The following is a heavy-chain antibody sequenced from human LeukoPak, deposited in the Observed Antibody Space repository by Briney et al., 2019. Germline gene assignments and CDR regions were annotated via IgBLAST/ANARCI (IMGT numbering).Heavy chain of an antibody. V-gene: IGHV1-18*01. CDR3: ARAAGTNSGTNAFDV. D-gene: IGHD4-23*01. CDR2: ISTYTGRA. CDR1: GYKFNVYD. Sequence: ASVKVSCKTSGYKFNVYDILWVRQAPGHGLDYVGWISTYTGRANYAQKFQGRVSMVTDTSTTTAYLELTNLTSSDTGLYYCARAAGTNSGTNAFDVWGPGTLVTVAS. J-gene: IGHJ3*01.